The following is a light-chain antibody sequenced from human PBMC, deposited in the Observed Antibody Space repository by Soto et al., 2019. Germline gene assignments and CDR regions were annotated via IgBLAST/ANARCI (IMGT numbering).Light chain of an antibody. J-gene: IGKJ1*01. CDR3: QQYQNWLWT. V-gene: IGKV3-15*01. Sequence: IVMTQSPATVSVSPGERATLSCRASLSIDTNLAWYQQKPGQSPRLLIYGASTRATGIPARFSGSGSGTAFPPTISSLQSEDSAVYYCQQYQNWLWTFGQGTKVEIK. CDR2: GAS. CDR1: LSIDTN.